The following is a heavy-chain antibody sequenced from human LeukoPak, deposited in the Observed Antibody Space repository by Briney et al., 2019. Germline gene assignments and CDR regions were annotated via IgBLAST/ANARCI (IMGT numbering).Heavy chain of an antibody. CDR2: IGISSGNT. V-gene: IGHV3-48*01. J-gene: IGHJ4*01. Sequence: GGSLRLSCAASGFNFIDYSMNWVRQAPGKGLEWISYIGISSGNTKYADSVKGRFTISRGKARNSLYLQMNSLRVEDTAVYYCARDHRYDFDNWGHGTLVTVSS. CDR1: GFNFIDYS. CDR3: ARDHRYDFDN. D-gene: IGHD5-12*01.